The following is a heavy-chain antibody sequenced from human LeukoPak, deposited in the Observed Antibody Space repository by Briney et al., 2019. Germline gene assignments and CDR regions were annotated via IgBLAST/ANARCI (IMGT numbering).Heavy chain of an antibody. CDR3: ARDEHIVVVTAMDV. CDR1: GFTFSSYA. Sequence: GGSLRLSCAASGFTFSSYATHWVRQAPGKGLEWVAVISYDGSNKYYADSVKGRFTVSRDNAKNSLYLQMNSLRAEDTAVYYCARDEHIVVVTAMDVWGQETTVTVSS. V-gene: IGHV3-30-3*01. J-gene: IGHJ6*02. CDR2: ISYDGSNK. D-gene: IGHD2-21*02.